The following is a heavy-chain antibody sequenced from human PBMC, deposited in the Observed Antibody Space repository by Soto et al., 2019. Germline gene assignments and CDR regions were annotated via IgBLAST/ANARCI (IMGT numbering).Heavy chain of an antibody. CDR1: GDTFKNCV. J-gene: IGHJ6*02. Sequence: QVQVVQSGVEVRRPGSSVKVSCKASGDTFKNCVISWVRQAPGQGLEWMGGIIPLFGTTDFAQRFQGRLTITTDESTTTAYMELSRLRSEGTATYYCAAELGFGKLSVVWGQGTTVIGSS. CDR2: IIPLFGTT. CDR3: AAELGFGKLSVV. D-gene: IGHD3-10*01. V-gene: IGHV1-69*01.